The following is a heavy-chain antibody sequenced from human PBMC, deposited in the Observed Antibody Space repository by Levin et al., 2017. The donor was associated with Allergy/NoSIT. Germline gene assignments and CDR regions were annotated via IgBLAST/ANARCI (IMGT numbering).Heavy chain of an antibody. V-gene: IGHV3-11*05. Sequence: SGGSLRLSCAASGFTFSDYYMTWIRQAPGKGLEWVSYISSDGSYTNFADSVKGRFTISRDNAKNSLYLQMNSLRAEDTAVYYCARDLNQWLNGFDIWGQGTMVTVSS. CDR2: ISSDGSYT. CDR3: ARDLNQWLNGFDI. CDR1: GFTFSDYY. J-gene: IGHJ3*02. D-gene: IGHD6-19*01.